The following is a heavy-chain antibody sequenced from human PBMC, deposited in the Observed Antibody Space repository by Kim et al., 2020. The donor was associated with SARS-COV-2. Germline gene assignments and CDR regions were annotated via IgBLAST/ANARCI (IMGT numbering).Heavy chain of an antibody. Sequence: ASSVKGRFTIARDNAKNTLYLQMSSLRVEDTAVYYCTRGFGSETNYWGQGSLVIVST. D-gene: IGHD3-10*01. CDR3: TRGFGSETNY. J-gene: IGHJ4*02. V-gene: IGHV3-74*01.